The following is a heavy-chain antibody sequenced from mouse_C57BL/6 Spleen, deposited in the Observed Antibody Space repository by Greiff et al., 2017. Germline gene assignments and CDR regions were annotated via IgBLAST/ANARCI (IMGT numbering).Heavy chain of an antibody. CDR1: GFTFSDAW. CDR2: IRNKANNHAT. CDR3: TSYLGRYFDY. Sequence: EVKVVESGGGLVQPGGSMKLSCAASGFTFSDAWMDWVRQSPEKGLEWVAEIRNKANNHATYYAESVKGRFTISRDDSKSSVYLQMNSLRAEDTGIYYCTSYLGRYFDYWGQGTTLTVSS. V-gene: IGHV6-6*01. D-gene: IGHD4-1*01. J-gene: IGHJ2*01.